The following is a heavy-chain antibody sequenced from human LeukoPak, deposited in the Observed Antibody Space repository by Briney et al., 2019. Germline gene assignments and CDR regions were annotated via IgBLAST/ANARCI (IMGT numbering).Heavy chain of an antibody. CDR2: INHSGST. CDR3: ARTIGYCSGGSCYPPFDY. D-gene: IGHD2-15*01. Sequence: SETLSLTCAVYGGSFSGYYWSWIRQPPGKGLEWIGEINHSGSTNYNPSLKSRVTISVDTSKNQFSLKLSSVTAADTAVYYCARTIGYCSGGSCYPPFDYWGQGTLVTVSS. V-gene: IGHV4-34*01. CDR1: GGSFSGYY. J-gene: IGHJ4*02.